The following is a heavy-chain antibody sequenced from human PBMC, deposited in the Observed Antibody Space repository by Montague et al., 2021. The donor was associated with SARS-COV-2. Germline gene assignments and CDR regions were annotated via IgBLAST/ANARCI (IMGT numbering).Heavy chain of an antibody. Sequence: SRRISCAASGFTFSSYAMHWVRQAPGKGLEWVAVISYDGSNKYYADSVKGRFTISRDNSKNTLYLQMNSLRAEDTAVYYCARGTGISSGWFDYWGQGTLVTVSS. V-gene: IGHV3-30-3*01. CDR2: ISYDGSNK. J-gene: IGHJ4*02. D-gene: IGHD6-19*01. CDR3: ARGTGISSGWFDY. CDR1: GFTFSSYA.